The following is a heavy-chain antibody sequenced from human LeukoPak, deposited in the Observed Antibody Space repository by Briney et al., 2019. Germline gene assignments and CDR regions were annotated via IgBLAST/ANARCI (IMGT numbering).Heavy chain of an antibody. Sequence: GASVKVSCKACGYTFTSYGISWVRQVPGQGLEWMGRISAYNGNTNYAQKLQGRVTMTTDTSTSTAYMELRSLRSDDTAVYYCARASLYYYDSSGYRNFDYWGQGTLVTVSS. V-gene: IGHV1-18*01. D-gene: IGHD3-22*01. J-gene: IGHJ4*02. CDR3: ARASLYYYDSSGYRNFDY. CDR1: GYTFTSYG. CDR2: ISAYNGNT.